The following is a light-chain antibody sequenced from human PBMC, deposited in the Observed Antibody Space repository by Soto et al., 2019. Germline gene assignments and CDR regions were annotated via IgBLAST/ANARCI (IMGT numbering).Light chain of an antibody. CDR3: QQRSNWPPVFT. V-gene: IGKV3-11*01. CDR1: QSVSSY. CDR2: DAS. J-gene: IGKJ3*01. Sequence: EIVLTQSPATLSLSPGERATLSCRASQSVSSYLAWYQQKPGQAPRLLIYDASNRATGIPARFSGSGSGTDFTRTISSLEPEDFAVYYCQQRSNWPPVFTFGPGTQVYIK.